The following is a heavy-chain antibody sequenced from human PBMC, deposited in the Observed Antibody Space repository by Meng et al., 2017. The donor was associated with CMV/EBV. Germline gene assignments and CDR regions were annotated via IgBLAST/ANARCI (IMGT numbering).Heavy chain of an antibody. J-gene: IGHJ4*02. D-gene: IGHD2-2*01. CDR2: ISSSSSYI. CDR1: GFTLSSYS. V-gene: IGHV3-21*01. CDR3: ARLYCSSTSCPGDY. Sequence: SGFTLSSYSMNWVRQAPGKGLEWVSSISSSSSYIYYADSVKGRFTISRDNAKNSLYLQMNSLRAEDTAVYYCARLYCSSTSCPGDYWGQGTLVTVSS.